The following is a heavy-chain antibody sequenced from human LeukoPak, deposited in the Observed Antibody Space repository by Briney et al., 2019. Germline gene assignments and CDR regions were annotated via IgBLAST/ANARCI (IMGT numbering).Heavy chain of an antibody. Sequence: GGSLRLSCAASGFTFGTYWMTWVRQAPGKGLEWVADITQDGSEKYYVDSVKGRFTISRDNAKNSLYLQMNSLKVEDTAVYHRARVYSRALYNWGQGTLVTVSS. D-gene: IGHD2-15*01. CDR3: ARVYSRALYN. J-gene: IGHJ4*02. CDR2: ITQDGSEK. CDR1: GFTFGTYW. V-gene: IGHV3-7*01.